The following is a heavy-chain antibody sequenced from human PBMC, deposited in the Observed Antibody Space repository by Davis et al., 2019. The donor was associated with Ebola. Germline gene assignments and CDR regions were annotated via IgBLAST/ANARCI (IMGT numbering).Heavy chain of an antibody. CDR1: GFTFTTST. D-gene: IGHD2-8*02. CDR2: ISSDGSRE. CDR3: ARAPHCGGGVCNGFHYYGMDV. Sequence: GESLKISCVASGFTFTTSTMHWVRQAPGKGLEWVALISSDGSREYYADSVKGRFTISRDNAKNTLYLQMNSLRAEDTAVYYCARAPHCGGGVCNGFHYYGMDVWGQGTTVTVSS. J-gene: IGHJ6*02. V-gene: IGHV3-30*03.